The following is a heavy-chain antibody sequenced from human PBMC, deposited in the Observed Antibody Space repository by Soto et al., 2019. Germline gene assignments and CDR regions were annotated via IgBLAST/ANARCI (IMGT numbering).Heavy chain of an antibody. D-gene: IGHD5-18*01. CDR2: IIPIFGTA. V-gene: IGHV1-69*13. CDR1: GGTFSSYA. CDR3: ARVDTAMSYYYYYGMDV. Sequence: SVKVSCKASGGTFSSYAISWVRQAPGQGLEWMGGIIPIFGTANYAQKFQGRVTITADESTSTAYMELSSLRSEDTAVYYCARVDTAMSYYYYYGMDVWAQGTTVTVSS. J-gene: IGHJ6*02.